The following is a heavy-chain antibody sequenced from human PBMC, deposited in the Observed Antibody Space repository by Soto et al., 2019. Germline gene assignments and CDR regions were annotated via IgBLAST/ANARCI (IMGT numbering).Heavy chain of an antibody. CDR1: GYTFTSYY. D-gene: IGHD3-9*01. CDR2: INPSGGST. Sequence: VKVSCKASGYTFTSYYMHWVRQAPGQGLEWMGIINPSGGSTSYAQKFQGRVTMTRDTSTSTVYMELSSLRSEDTAVYYCARDGMNLRNFDWLSDAFDIWGQGTMVTVSS. V-gene: IGHV1-46*01. J-gene: IGHJ3*02. CDR3: ARDGMNLRNFDWLSDAFDI.